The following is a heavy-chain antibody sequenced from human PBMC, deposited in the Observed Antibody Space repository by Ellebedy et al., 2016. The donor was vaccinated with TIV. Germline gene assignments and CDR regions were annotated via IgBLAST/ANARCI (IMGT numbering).Heavy chain of an antibody. CDR1: GDSISSYN. CDR3: ARQRADASGTYHFDY. J-gene: IGHJ4*02. V-gene: IGHV4-59*08. CDR2: ISHSGDT. D-gene: IGHD3-10*01. Sequence: MPSETLSLTCTVPGDSISSYNWNWIRQFPGKGLEWIGLISHSGDTGYNPSLNSRVTISLDRSNNQVSLKLSSVTDADTAVYHCARQRADASGTYHFDYWGQGTLVTVSS.